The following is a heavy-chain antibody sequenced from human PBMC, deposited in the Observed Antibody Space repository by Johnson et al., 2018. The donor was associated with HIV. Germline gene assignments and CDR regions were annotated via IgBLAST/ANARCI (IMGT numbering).Heavy chain of an antibody. CDR1: GFTFSDYY. Sequence: QVQLVESGGGLVKPGGSLRLSCAASGFTFSDYYMTWIRQAPGKGLEWLSFISSSGDIIRYADSVKGRFTIPRDNAKNSLILQMNSLRDEDTAVYYCARRTVTALFDIWGQGTLVTVSS. D-gene: IGHD4-17*01. CDR2: ISSSGDII. CDR3: ARRTVTALFDI. J-gene: IGHJ3*02. V-gene: IGHV3-11*04.